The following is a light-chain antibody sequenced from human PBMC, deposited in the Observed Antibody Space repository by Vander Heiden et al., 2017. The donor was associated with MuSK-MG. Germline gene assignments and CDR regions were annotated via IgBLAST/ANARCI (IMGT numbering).Light chain of an antibody. CDR1: SGHSSYT. CDR2: LNSDGSH. V-gene: IGLV4-69*02. CDR3: QTYDNSIHV. Sequence: QPVLTHSPSASASLGASVKLTCTLRSGHSSYTIAWHQQQPEKGPRYLMKLNSDGSHSKGDGIPDRFSGSSAGAERFLTISSLQAEDEADYYCQTYDNSIHVFGGGTKLTVL. J-gene: IGLJ3*02.